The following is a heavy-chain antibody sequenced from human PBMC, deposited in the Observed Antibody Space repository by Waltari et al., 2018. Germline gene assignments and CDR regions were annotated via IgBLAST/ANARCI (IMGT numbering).Heavy chain of an antibody. V-gene: IGHV1-69-2*01. Sequence: DVQLVQSGAEVKKPGATVKISCKISGFTFTDYYIHWVQQAPGKGLKWVGLVDPEDGETVYAGNVQGRVTITADTLTDTAFMEVDTLRSEDTAVYYCATGREQLAHFDHWGQGTLVTVSS. CDR2: VDPEDGET. D-gene: IGHD6-6*01. CDR1: GFTFTDYY. J-gene: IGHJ4*02. CDR3: ATGREQLAHFDH.